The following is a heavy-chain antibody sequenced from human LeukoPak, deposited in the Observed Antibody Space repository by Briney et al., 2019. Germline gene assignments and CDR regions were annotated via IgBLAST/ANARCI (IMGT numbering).Heavy chain of an antibody. CDR1: GGSISSYY. CDR3: ARGWDTDYYYYYMDV. D-gene: IGHD5-18*01. V-gene: IGHV4-59*01. Sequence: SETLSLTCTVSGGSISSYYWSWIRQPPGKGLEWIGYIYYSGSTNYNPSLKSRVTISVDTSKNQFSLKLSSVTAADTAVYYCARGWDTDYYYYYMDVWGKGTTVTVSS. J-gene: IGHJ6*03. CDR2: IYYSGST.